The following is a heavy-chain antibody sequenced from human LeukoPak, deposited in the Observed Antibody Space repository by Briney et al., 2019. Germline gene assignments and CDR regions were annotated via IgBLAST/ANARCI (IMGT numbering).Heavy chain of an antibody. D-gene: IGHD7-27*01. Sequence: ASVKVSCKASGYTFTGYYMHWVRQAPGQGLEWMGRINPNSGGTNYAQKFQGRVTMTRDTSISTAYMELSRLRSDDTAVYHCAREALTGDLDYWGQGTLVTVSS. CDR1: GYTFTGYY. V-gene: IGHV1-2*06. CDR2: INPNSGGT. CDR3: AREALTGDLDY. J-gene: IGHJ4*02.